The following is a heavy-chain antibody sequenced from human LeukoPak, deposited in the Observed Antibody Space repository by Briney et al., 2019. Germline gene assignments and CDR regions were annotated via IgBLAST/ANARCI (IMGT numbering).Heavy chain of an antibody. D-gene: IGHD6-6*01. CDR3: ARASSSGDY. Sequence: PSETLSLTCTVSGGSISSYYWSWIRQPPGKGLEWIGYIYHSGSTYYNPSLKSRVTISVDRSKNQFSLKLSSVTAADTAVYYCARASSSGDYWGQGTLVTVSS. CDR2: IYHSGST. J-gene: IGHJ4*02. V-gene: IGHV4-59*12. CDR1: GGSISSYY.